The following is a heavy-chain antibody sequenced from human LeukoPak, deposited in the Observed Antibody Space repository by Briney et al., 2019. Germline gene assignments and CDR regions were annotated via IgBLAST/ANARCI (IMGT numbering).Heavy chain of an antibody. CDR1: GFTFSSHW. Sequence: GSLILSCAASGFTFSSHWMTWVRQAPGKGLEWVANIKQDGSEKYYVDSVKGRFTISRDNAKNSLYLQMNSLRAEDTAVYYCARFPEYSSSLLYAFDIWGQGTMVTVSS. J-gene: IGHJ3*02. CDR2: IKQDGSEK. CDR3: ARFPEYSSSLLYAFDI. V-gene: IGHV3-7*01. D-gene: IGHD6-6*01.